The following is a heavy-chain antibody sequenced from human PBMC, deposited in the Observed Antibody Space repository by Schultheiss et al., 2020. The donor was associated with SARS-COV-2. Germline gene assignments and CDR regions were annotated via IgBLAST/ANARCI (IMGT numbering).Heavy chain of an antibody. Sequence: GSLRLSCAASGFTFGDAWMTWVRQAPGKGLEWIGEINHSGSTYYNPSLKSRVTISVDTSKNQFSLKLSSVTAADTAVYYCARGSPLLLWFGELLSWFDPWGQGTLVTVSS. V-gene: IGHV4-34*01. D-gene: IGHD3-10*01. CDR1: GFTFGDAW. CDR3: ARGSPLLLWFGELLSWFDP. CDR2: INHSGST. J-gene: IGHJ5*02.